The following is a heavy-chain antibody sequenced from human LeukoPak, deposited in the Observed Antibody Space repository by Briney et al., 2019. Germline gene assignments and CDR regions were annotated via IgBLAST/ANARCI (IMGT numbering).Heavy chain of an antibody. D-gene: IGHD3-3*02. Sequence: SETLSLTCTVSGGSISSSSYYWGWIRQPPGKGLEWIGSIYYSGSTYYNPSLKSRVTISVDTSKNQFSLKLSSVTAADTAVYYCARRIRGPNTDAFDIWGQGTMVTVSS. CDR1: GGSISSSSYY. V-gene: IGHV4-39*01. CDR3: ARRIRGPNTDAFDI. J-gene: IGHJ3*02. CDR2: IYYSGST.